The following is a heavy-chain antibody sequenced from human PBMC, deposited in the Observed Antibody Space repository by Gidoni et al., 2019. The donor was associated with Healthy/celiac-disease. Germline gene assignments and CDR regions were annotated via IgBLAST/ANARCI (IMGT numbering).Heavy chain of an antibody. V-gene: IGHV1-69*04. CDR3: ARALVGADYTLDY. D-gene: IGHD1-26*01. J-gene: IGHJ4*02. CDR1: AGTFSSYA. Sequence: QVQLVQSGAEVKKPGSSVKVSCKASAGTFSSYAISWVRQAPGQGLEWMGRIIPILGIANYAQKFQGRVTITADKSTSTAYMELSSLRSEDTAVYYCARALVGADYTLDYWGQGTLVTVSS. CDR2: IIPILGIA.